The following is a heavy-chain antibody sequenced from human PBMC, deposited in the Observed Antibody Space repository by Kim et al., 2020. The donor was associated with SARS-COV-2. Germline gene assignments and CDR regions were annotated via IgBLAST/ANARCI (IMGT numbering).Heavy chain of an antibody. CDR2: LCRGGADT. CDR3: AKDRVTSNSVWDAFED. D-gene: IGHD2-8*01. CDR1: GFTFTNSA. V-gene: IGHV3-23*01. Sequence: GGSLRLSCAASGFTFTNSAMNWVRQAPGKGLEWVSGLCRGGADTCYADSVKGRFTISRDTSKSTLYLQMNSLRAEDTALYYCAKDRVTSNSVWDAFEDWGRGTVVPVS. J-gene: IGHJ3*01.